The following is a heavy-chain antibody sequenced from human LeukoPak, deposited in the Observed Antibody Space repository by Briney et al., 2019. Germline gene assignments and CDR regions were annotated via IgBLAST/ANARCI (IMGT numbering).Heavy chain of an antibody. Sequence: ASVKVSCKASGYTFTSYGISWVRQAPGQGLEWMGWINPNSGGTNYAQKFQGRVTMTRDTSISTAYMELSRLRSDDTAVYHCARAGPNPSGIAAAANLIDYWGQGTLITVSS. CDR3: ARAGPNPSGIAAAANLIDY. V-gene: IGHV1-2*02. CDR1: GYTFTSYG. D-gene: IGHD6-13*01. CDR2: INPNSGGT. J-gene: IGHJ4*02.